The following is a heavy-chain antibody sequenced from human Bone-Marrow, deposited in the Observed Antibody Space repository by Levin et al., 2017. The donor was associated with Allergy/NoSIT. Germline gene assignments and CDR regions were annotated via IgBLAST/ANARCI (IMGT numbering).Heavy chain of an antibody. CDR1: GFIFRNSW. CDR3: VRGAGGLDH. V-gene: IGHV3-74*01. CDR2: ITSDGSGI. Sequence: LSLTCAASGFIFRNSWMHWVRQVPGKGLVWVSHITSDGSGISYVDSVKGRFTISRDNAKNTVYLQMSSLREEDTAVYFCVRGAGGLDHWGQGTLVIVSS. D-gene: IGHD3-16*01. J-gene: IGHJ4*02.